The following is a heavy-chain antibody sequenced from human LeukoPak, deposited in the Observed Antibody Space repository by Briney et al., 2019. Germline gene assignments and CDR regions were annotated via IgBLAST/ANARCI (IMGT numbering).Heavy chain of an antibody. V-gene: IGHV1-2*02. CDR2: INPNSGGT. Sequence: ASVKVSCKASGDTFTGYYMNWVRQAPGQGLEWMGWINPNSGGTNYAQKFQGRVTMTRDTSISTAYMVLSRLRSDDTAVYYCARDKGIAGSNSFDPWGQGTLVTVSS. D-gene: IGHD6-13*01. J-gene: IGHJ5*02. CDR1: GDTFTGYY. CDR3: ARDKGIAGSNSFDP.